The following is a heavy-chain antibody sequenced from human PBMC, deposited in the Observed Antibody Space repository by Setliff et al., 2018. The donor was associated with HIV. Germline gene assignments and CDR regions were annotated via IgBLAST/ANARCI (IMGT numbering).Heavy chain of an antibody. D-gene: IGHD2-2*02. CDR2: IYYSGGT. CDR1: GGSITSYY. V-gene: IGHV4-39*07. Sequence: PSETLSLTCTVCGGSITSYYWGWICQPPGKGLEWIGNIYYSGGTDYHPSLKSRVTVSVDPSKNQFSLRLSSVTAADTAVYYCAREGFYNSYYYYMDVWGIGTTVTVSS. J-gene: IGHJ6*03. CDR3: AREGFYNSYYYYMDV.